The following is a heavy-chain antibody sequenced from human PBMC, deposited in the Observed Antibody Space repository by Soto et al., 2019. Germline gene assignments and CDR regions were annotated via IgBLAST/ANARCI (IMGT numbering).Heavy chain of an antibody. CDR2: ISGSGGST. J-gene: IGHJ5*02. CDR1: GFTFSSYA. CDR3: AKDVSPMTTVTNWFDP. D-gene: IGHD4-4*01. V-gene: IGHV3-23*01. Sequence: GSLRLSCAASGFTFSSYAMSWVRQAPGKGLEWVSAISGSGGSTYYADSVKGRFTISRDNSKNTLYLQMNSLRAEDTAVYYCAKDVSPMTTVTNWFDPWGQGTLVTVSS.